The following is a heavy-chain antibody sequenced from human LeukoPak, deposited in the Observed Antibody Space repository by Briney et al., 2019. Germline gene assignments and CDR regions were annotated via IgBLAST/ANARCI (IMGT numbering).Heavy chain of an antibody. CDR2: IYHSGST. D-gene: IGHD4-11*01. J-gene: IGHJ4*02. CDR3: ARRTVTTSYFDY. Sequence: PSETLSLTCAVSGYSISSGYYWGWIRQPPGKGLEWIGSIYHSGSTYYNPSLKSRVTISVDTSKNQFSLKLSSVTAVDTAVYYCARRTVTTSYFDYWGQGTLVTVSS. CDR1: GYSISSGYY. V-gene: IGHV4-38-2*01.